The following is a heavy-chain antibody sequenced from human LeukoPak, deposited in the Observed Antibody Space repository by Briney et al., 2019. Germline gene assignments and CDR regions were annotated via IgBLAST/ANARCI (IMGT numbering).Heavy chain of an antibody. Sequence: KPSETLSLTCAVYGGSFSGYYWSWIRQPPGKGLEWIGEINHSGSTNYNPSLKSRVTISVDTSKNQFSLELSSVTAADTAVYYCARGDSSSWSLFDYWGQGTLVTISS. V-gene: IGHV4-34*01. CDR2: INHSGST. J-gene: IGHJ4*02. CDR1: GGSFSGYY. CDR3: ARGDSSSWSLFDY. D-gene: IGHD6-13*01.